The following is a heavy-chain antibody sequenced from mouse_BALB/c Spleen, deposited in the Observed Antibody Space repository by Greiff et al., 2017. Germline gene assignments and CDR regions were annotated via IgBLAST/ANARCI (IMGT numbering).Heavy chain of an antibody. CDR3: TRDRDGYYFWFDY. CDR2: ISSGGSYT. CDR1: GFTFSSYT. J-gene: IGHJ3*01. V-gene: IGHV5-6-4*01. D-gene: IGHD2-3*01. Sequence: EVKLMESGGGLVKPGGSLKLSCAASGFTFSSYTMSWVRQTPEKRLEWVATISSGGSYTYYPDSVKGRFTISRDNAKNTLYLQMSSLKSEDTAMYYCTRDRDGYYFWFDYWGQGTLVTVSA.